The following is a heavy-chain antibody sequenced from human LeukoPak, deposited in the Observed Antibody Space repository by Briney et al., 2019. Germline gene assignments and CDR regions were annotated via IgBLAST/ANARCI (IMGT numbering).Heavy chain of an antibody. D-gene: IGHD4-17*01. CDR2: ISGSGGST. V-gene: IGHV3-23*01. CDR1: GFTFSSYA. Sequence: PGGSLRLSCAASGFTFSSYAMSWVRQAPGKGLEWVSAISGSGGSTYYADSVKGRFTISRDNSKNTLYLQMNSLRAEDTAVYYCAKGGGDQGHCYYGMDVWGQGTTVTVSS. J-gene: IGHJ6*02. CDR3: AKGGGDQGHCYYGMDV.